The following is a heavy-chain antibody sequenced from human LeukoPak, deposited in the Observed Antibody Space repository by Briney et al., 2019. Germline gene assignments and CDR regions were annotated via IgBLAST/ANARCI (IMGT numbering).Heavy chain of an antibody. V-gene: IGHV4-59*01. Sequence: SETLSLTCTVSGGSISSYYWSWIRQPPGKGLEWIGYIYYSGRTNYNPSLKSRVTISVDTSKNQFSLKLSSVTAADTAVYYCARVRSDFWSGYYRGYYYGMDVWGQGTTVTVSS. CDR3: ARVRSDFWSGYYRGYYYGMDV. D-gene: IGHD3-3*01. CDR1: GGSISSYY. J-gene: IGHJ6*02. CDR2: IYYSGRT.